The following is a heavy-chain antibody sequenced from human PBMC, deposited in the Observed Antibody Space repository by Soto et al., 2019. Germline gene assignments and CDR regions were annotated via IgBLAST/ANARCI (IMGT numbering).Heavy chain of an antibody. Sequence: GGSLILSCAASGFTFRNCAMNWVRQAPGRGLEWVSTISNSGSTYYADAVKGRFNISRDISKNTLYLQMSSLRADDTALYYCAKDREGYCSSTSCLYYFDSWGQGTQVTVSS. CDR3: AKDREGYCSSTSCLYYFDS. CDR2: ISNSGST. V-gene: IGHV3-23*01. J-gene: IGHJ4*02. D-gene: IGHD2-2*01. CDR1: GFTFRNCA.